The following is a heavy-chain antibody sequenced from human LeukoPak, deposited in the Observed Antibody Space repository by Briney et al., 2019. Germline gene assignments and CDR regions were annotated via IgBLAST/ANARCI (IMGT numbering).Heavy chain of an antibody. CDR2: ISYDGSNK. CDR1: GFTFSSYA. CDR3: AKDVESNYDYYNALDV. D-gene: IGHD5-24*01. J-gene: IGHJ6*02. Sequence: GGSLRLSCAASGFTFSSYAMHWVRQAPGKGLEWVAVISYDGSNKYYADSVKGRFTISRDNSKNTLYLQMNSLRVADTAVYYCAKDVESNYDYYNALDVWGQGTTVTVSS. V-gene: IGHV3-30*04.